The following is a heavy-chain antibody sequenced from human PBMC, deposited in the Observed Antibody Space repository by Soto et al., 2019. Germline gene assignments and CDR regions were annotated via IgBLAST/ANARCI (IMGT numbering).Heavy chain of an antibody. D-gene: IGHD4-17*01. CDR2: IYHSGST. Sequence: SETLSLTCAVSGGSISSGGYSWSWIRQPPGKGLEWIGYIYHSGSTYYNPSLKSRVTISVDRSKNQFSLKLSSVTAADTAVYYCARCMTTESLFDYWGQGTLVPVSS. CDR3: ARCMTTESLFDY. CDR1: GGSISSGGYS. V-gene: IGHV4-30-2*01. J-gene: IGHJ4*02.